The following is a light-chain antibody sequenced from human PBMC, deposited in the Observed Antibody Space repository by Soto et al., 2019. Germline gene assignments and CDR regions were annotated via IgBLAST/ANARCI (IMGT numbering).Light chain of an antibody. V-gene: IGKV1-5*01. CDR3: QQYDSHPYT. J-gene: IGKJ2*01. Sequence: DIQMTQSPSTLSASIGDRVTITCRASQSVRSWLAWYQKRPGKAPGLLIYEASNLESGVPSRFSGSGSGTEFTLTINNLQPGDFATYYCQQYDSHPYTFGQGTKVDIK. CDR1: QSVRSW. CDR2: EAS.